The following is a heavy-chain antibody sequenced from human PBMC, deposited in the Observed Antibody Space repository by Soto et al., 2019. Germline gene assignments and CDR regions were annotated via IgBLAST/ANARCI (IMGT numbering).Heavy chain of an antibody. CDR1: GGSISSSSYY. V-gene: IGHV4-39*01. CDR3: ARRPYTIFGVVIPDRFDY. CDR2: IYYSGST. D-gene: IGHD3-3*01. J-gene: IGHJ4*02. Sequence: QLQLQESGPGLVKPSETLSLTCTVSGGSISSSSYYWGWIRQPPGKGLEWIGSIYYSGSTYYNPSLKSRVTISVDTSKNQFSLKLSSVTAADTAVYYCARRPYTIFGVVIPDRFDYWGQGTLVTVSS.